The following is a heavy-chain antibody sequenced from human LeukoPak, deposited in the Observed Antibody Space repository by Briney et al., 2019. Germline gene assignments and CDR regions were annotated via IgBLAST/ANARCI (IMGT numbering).Heavy chain of an antibody. CDR1: GFSLKTYN. Sequence: GGSLRLSCAASGFSLKTYNMNWVRQAPGKGLEWVSSMTSSRYIYYADSVKGRFTISRDDDNNLVFLQMHSLRAEDTAIYYCTRDQFFDYDNDDAFDVWGQGTKVIVSS. J-gene: IGHJ3*01. CDR3: TRDQFFDYDNDDAFDV. D-gene: IGHD3-22*01. V-gene: IGHV3-21*04. CDR2: MTSSRYI.